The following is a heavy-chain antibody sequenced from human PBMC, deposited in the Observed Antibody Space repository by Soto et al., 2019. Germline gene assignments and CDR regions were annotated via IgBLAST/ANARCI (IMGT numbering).Heavy chain of an antibody. Sequence: EVQLLESGGWLVQHGGSLRLSCAASGFTFSSYAMSWVRQAPGKGLEWVSAIGSDGTDIQYADSVKGRFTISKDNSKDTLYLQMNGLRAEDTAVYYCAKPGLTVPGTRYFDRWGQGTLVTVAS. D-gene: IGHD6-19*01. V-gene: IGHV3-23*05. J-gene: IGHJ4*02. CDR2: IGSDGTDI. CDR1: GFTFSSYA. CDR3: AKPGLTVPGTRYFDR.